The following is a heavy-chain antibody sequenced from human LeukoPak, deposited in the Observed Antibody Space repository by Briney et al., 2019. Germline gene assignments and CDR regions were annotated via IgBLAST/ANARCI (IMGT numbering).Heavy chain of an antibody. D-gene: IGHD2-2*01. V-gene: IGHV3-21*01. CDR1: GFTFSSYS. Sequence: GGFLRLSCAASGFTFSSYSMNWVRQAPGKGLEWVSSISSSSSYIYYADSVKGRFTISRDNAKNSLYLQMNSLRAEDTAVYYCARSPSPQYYYGMDVWGQGTTVTVSS. J-gene: IGHJ6*02. CDR3: ARSPSPQYYYGMDV. CDR2: ISSSSSYI.